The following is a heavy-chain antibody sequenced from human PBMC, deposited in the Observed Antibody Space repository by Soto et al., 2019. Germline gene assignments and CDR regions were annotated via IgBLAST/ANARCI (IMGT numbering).Heavy chain of an antibody. D-gene: IGHD2-8*01. J-gene: IGHJ4*02. CDR1: GFTFSSYW. CDR2: IKQDGSEK. Sequence: GGSLRLSCAASGFTFSSYWMSWVRQAPGKGLEWVANIKQDGSEKYYVDSVKGRFTISRDNAKNSLYLQMNSLRAEDTAVYYCARSGGPMVYESFYWGQGTLVTVSS. CDR3: ARSGGPMVYESFY. V-gene: IGHV3-7*01.